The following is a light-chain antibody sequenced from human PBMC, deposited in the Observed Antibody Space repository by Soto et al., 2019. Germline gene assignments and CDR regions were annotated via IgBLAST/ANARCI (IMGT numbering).Light chain of an antibody. CDR3: QQSYSTPFT. Sequence: DIQMTQSPSSLSASVGDRVTITCRASQTINTYLNWYQQKPGKAPELLIYAASSLQSGVPSRFGGSGSGTDFTLSISSLQPEDFATYYCQQSYSTPFTFGPGTKVNI. CDR2: AAS. V-gene: IGKV1-39*01. CDR1: QTINTY. J-gene: IGKJ3*01.